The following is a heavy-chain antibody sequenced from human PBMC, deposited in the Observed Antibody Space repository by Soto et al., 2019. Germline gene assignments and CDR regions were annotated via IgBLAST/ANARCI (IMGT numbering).Heavy chain of an antibody. CDR2: FYYSGST. CDR3: ARYLTANEVFDI. J-gene: IGHJ3*02. D-gene: IGHD7-27*01. CDR1: CCSIRSYY. Sequence: SGTLSLTFPFSCCSIRSYYWSWVPEPPGKGLEWIGYFYYSGSTKYNPSLKSRVTISVDTSKNQFSLKLSSVTAADTAVYYCARYLTANEVFDIWGQGTMVTVSS. V-gene: IGHV4-59*01.